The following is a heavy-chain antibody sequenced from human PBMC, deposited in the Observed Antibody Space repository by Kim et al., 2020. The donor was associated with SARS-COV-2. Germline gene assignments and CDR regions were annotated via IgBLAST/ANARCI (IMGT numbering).Heavy chain of an antibody. CDR3: ARTKESDSSGLDY. J-gene: IGHJ4*02. Sequence: NPSRKSGVTSSVDTSKNQSSLKLSSVTTANTAVYYCARTKESDSSGLDYWGQGTLVTVSS. D-gene: IGHD3-22*01. V-gene: IGHV4-31*02.